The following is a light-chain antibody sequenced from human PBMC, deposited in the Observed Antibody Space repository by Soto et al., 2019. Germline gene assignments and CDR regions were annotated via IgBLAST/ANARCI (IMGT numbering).Light chain of an antibody. CDR1: SSDVGSYNL. J-gene: IGLJ1*01. CDR3: CSYAGSSTPYV. Sequence: QSVLTQPASVSGSPGQSITISCTGTSSDVGSYNLLSWYQQHPGKPPKLMIYEVSKRPSGVSNRFSGSKSSNTASRTISGLQSEDEADYDCCSYAGSSTPYVFGTGTKLTVL. V-gene: IGLV2-23*02. CDR2: EVS.